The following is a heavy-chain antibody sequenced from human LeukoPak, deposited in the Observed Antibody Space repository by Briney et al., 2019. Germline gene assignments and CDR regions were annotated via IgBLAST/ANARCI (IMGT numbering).Heavy chain of an antibody. CDR1: GGTFSSYA. D-gene: IGHD3-3*01. Sequence: SVQVSCKASGGTFSSYAISWARQAPGQGLAWMGRIIPIFGTANYAQKFQGRVTITTEESTSTAYMELSSLRSEDTAVYYCASGTYYDFWSGYSNDAFDIWGQGTMVTVSS. CDR3: ASGTYYDFWSGYSNDAFDI. J-gene: IGHJ3*02. CDR2: IIPIFGTA. V-gene: IGHV1-69*05.